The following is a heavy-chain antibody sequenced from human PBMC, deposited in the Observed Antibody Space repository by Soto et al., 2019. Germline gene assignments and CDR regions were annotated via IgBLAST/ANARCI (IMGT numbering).Heavy chain of an antibody. V-gene: IGHV3-7*01. CDR2: IHPAGNVK. CDR3: ATANTPYAFDM. J-gene: IGHJ3*02. CDR1: GLTFSTSW. Sequence: VQLVESGGGLVQPGESLRLSCTASGLTFSTSWLTWVRQAPGEGLEWVSNIHPAGNVKHYADSVKERFTISRDNAKNSVFLQRSGLRVEDTAVYYCATANTPYAFDMWGQGTMVTVSS.